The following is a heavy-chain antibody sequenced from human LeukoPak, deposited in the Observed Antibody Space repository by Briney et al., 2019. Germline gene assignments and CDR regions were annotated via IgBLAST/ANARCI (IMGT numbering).Heavy chain of an antibody. D-gene: IGHD3-9*01. J-gene: IGHJ4*02. CDR1: GFTFSSYS. V-gene: IGHV3-48*02. Sequence: GGSLRLSCAAPGFTFSSYSMNWVRQAPGKGLEWVSYISSSSSILHYADSVKGRFTISRDNAKNSLYLQMSSLRDKDTAMYYCARGLRYFDWYLDYWGQGTLVAVSS. CDR2: ISSSSSIL. CDR3: ARGLRYFDWYLDY.